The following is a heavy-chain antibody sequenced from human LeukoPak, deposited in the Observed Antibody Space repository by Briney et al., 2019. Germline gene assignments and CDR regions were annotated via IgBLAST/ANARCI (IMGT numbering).Heavy chain of an antibody. CDR2: ISGSGAKT. V-gene: IGHV3-23*01. J-gene: IGHJ5*02. CDR3: SKDPVPHGNGLYWFDP. Sequence: GGSLRLSCAASGFTFSNYAVSWVRQAPGKGLEWVSGISGSGAKTYYADSVKGRFTISRDNYRNTLCIQMNSLRVEDTAVYYCSKDPVPHGNGLYWFDPWGQGTLVTVSS. D-gene: IGHD1-14*01. CDR1: GFTFSNYA.